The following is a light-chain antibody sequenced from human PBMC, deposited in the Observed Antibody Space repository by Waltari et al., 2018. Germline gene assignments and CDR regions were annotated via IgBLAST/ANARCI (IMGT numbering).Light chain of an antibody. CDR2: KDY. J-gene: IGLJ3*02. V-gene: IGLV1-47*01. CDR3: ATWDDSLNGWV. Sequence: QSVLTQPPSASGAPGQAVSISCSGGSTTIPNYGFRYQQFPGPAPKLIVYKDYERPSGVPDRFSASKSGTSASLAISGLRSDDEADYYCATWDDSLNGWVFGGGTKLTVL. CDR1: STTIPNY.